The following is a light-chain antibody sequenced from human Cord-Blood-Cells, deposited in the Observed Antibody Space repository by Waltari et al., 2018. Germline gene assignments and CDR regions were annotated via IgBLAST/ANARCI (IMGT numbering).Light chain of an antibody. CDR3: SSYTSSSTGV. Sequence: QSALTQPASVSGSPGQSITISCTGTSSDVGGYNYVSWYQQHPGKAPKLMIYDVSNRPSGVSNRCSGSKSGNTASRTISGLQAEDEADYYCSSYTSSSTGVFGGGTKLTVL. J-gene: IGLJ2*01. V-gene: IGLV2-14*01. CDR1: SSDVGGYNY. CDR2: DVS.